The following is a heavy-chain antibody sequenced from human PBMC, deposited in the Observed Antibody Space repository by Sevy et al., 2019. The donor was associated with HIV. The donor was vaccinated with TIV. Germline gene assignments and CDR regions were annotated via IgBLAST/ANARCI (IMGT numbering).Heavy chain of an antibody. CDR1: GASVSAANDY. CDR3: ARDQYYDISTGHHAMDI. J-gene: IGHJ6*01. Sequence: SETLSLTCSVSGASVSAANDYWSWIRQPPGKGLEWIGYVFYFGSTNYNPSLKSRVTISLDTSKKQFSLKLTSVTAADTAVYYCARDQYYDISTGHHAMDIWGQGTTVTVSS. CDR2: VFYFGST. V-gene: IGHV4-61*01. D-gene: IGHD3-9*01.